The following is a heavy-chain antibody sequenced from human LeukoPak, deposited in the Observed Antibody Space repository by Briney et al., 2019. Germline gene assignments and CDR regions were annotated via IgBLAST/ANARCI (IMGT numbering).Heavy chain of an antibody. V-gene: IGHV4-30-4*01. Sequence: SSETLSLTCTVSGGSISSGDYYWSWIRQPPGKGLEWIGYIYYSGSTYYNPSLKSRVTISVDTSKNQFSLKLSSVTAADTAVYYCAREALGDYDSSGYYLGFFDYWGQGTLVTVSS. J-gene: IGHJ4*02. CDR2: IYYSGST. CDR3: AREALGDYDSSGYYLGFFDY. CDR1: GGSISSGDYY. D-gene: IGHD3-22*01.